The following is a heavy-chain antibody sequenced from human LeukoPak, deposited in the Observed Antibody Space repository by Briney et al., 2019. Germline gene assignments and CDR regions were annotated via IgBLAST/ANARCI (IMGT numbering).Heavy chain of an antibody. Sequence: AGGSLRLSCAVSGFTFTNYAMHWVRQAPGGGLEWVAVIAADGRDKHYADSVKGRFTISRDNSKNTLFLQMNSLKAEDTALYFCARDLGRVAHYYFDYWGQGTLVTVSS. J-gene: IGHJ4*02. CDR2: IAADGRDK. V-gene: IGHV3-30*14. CDR3: ARDLGRVAHYYFDY. D-gene: IGHD2-15*01. CDR1: GFTFTNYA.